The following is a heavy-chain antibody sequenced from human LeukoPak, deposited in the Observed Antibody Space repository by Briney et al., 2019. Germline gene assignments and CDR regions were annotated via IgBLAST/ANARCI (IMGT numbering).Heavy chain of an antibody. CDR3: ARAGALYCSSTSCYQYYYYYYMDA. Sequence: PSETLSLTCTVSGGSISSYYWSWIRQPPGKGLEWIGYIYYSGSTNYNPSLKSRVTISVDTSKNQFSLKLSSVTAADTAVYYCARAGALYCSSTSCYQYYYYYYMDAWGKGTTVTVSS. V-gene: IGHV4-59*01. D-gene: IGHD2-2*01. CDR2: IYYSGST. CDR1: GGSISSYY. J-gene: IGHJ6*03.